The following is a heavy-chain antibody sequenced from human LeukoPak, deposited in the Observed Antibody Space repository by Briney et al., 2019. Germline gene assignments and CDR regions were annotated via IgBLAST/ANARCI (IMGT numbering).Heavy chain of an antibody. V-gene: IGHV4-31*03. D-gene: IGHD4-17*01. CDR1: GGSISSGGYY. Sequence: SETLSLTCTVSGGSISSGGYYWSWLRQHPGKGLEWIGYIYYSGSTYYNPSLKSRVTISVDTSKNQFSLKLSSVTAADTAVYYCAREDRDYLNWFDPWGQGTLVTVSS. J-gene: IGHJ5*02. CDR2: IYYSGST. CDR3: AREDRDYLNWFDP.